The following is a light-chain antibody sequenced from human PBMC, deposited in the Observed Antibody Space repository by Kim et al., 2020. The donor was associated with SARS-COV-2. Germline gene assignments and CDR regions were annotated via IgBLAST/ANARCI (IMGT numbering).Light chain of an antibody. J-gene: IGKJ2*01. CDR2: ATS. CDR3: QQTYGTPT. Sequence: LSASVGGRVTITGRASQTISTYLNWYHQKPGKAPKLLSYATSNLQNGVPSRFSGSGSGTDFTLTISSLQPEDFAIYYCQQTYGTPTFGQGTKLEI. CDR1: QTISTY. V-gene: IGKV1-39*01.